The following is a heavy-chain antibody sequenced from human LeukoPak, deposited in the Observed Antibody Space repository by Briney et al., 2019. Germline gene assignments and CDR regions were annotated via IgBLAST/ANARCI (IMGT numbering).Heavy chain of an antibody. Sequence: GGSLRLSCAASGFTFSSYAMSWVRQAPGKGLEWVSAISGSGGSTYYADSVKGRFTISRDNSKNTLYLQMSSLRAEDTAVYYCAKLGSRWYYYGMDVWGQGTTVTVSS. J-gene: IGHJ6*02. V-gene: IGHV3-23*01. D-gene: IGHD6-13*01. CDR3: AKLGSRWYYYGMDV. CDR2: ISGSGGST. CDR1: GFTFSSYA.